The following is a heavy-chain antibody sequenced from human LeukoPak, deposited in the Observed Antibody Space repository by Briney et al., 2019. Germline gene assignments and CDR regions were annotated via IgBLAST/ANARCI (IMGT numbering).Heavy chain of an antibody. D-gene: IGHD4-17*01. V-gene: IGHV1-2*02. J-gene: IGHJ4*02. CDR2: INHNSGGT. CDR1: GYTFTVYY. Sequence: ASVTVSFTASGYTFTVYYMHWVRHPPAPGLEWMGWINHNSGGTNYAQKFQGRVTMTRDTSISTAYMELSRLRTDDKAVYYCARRGHDYGALDYWGEGTLFTVSS. CDR3: ARRGHDYGALDY.